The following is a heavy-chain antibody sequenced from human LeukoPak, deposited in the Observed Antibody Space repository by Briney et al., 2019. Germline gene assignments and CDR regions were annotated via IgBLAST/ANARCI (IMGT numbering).Heavy chain of an antibody. Sequence: GGSLRLSCAASGFTFSSSAMSWVRQAPGKGLEWVSAISNNGGYTYYADSVQGRFTISRDNSKSTLRLQMNSLRAEDTAVYYCAKQLGYCSDGSCYFPYWGQGTMVTVSS. CDR2: ISNNGGYT. CDR1: GFTFSSSA. D-gene: IGHD2-15*01. J-gene: IGHJ4*02. V-gene: IGHV3-23*01. CDR3: AKQLGYCSDGSCYFPY.